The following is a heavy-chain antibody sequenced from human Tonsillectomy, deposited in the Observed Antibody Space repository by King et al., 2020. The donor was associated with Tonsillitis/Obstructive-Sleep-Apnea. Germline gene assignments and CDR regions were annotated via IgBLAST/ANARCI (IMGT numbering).Heavy chain of an antibody. V-gene: IGHV1-18*01. CDR3: ARFYYGSGTHTAGYYYYSMDV. CDR2: ISAYNGNT. Sequence: VQLVQSGVEVKKPGASVKVSCKASGYTFTSSGISWVRQAPGQGLEWMGWISAYNGNTHYAQKLQGRVTMTTDTSTSTAYMELRSLRSDDPALYYCARFYYGSGTHTAGYYYYSMDVWGKGTTVTVSS. D-gene: IGHD3-10*01. J-gene: IGHJ6*03. CDR1: GYTFTSSG.